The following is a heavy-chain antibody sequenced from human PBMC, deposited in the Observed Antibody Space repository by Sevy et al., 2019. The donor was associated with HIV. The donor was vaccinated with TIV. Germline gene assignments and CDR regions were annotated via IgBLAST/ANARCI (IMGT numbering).Heavy chain of an antibody. CDR1: GFTFSNYN. CDR3: ARVVAYCSGGSCFPGYYYGMDV. Sequence: RLSCAASGFTFSNYNMNWVRQAPGKGLEWVSSISSSSRYIYYADSMKGRFTISRDNAKNSLYLQMNSLRAEDTAVYYCARVVAYCSGGSCFPGYYYGMDVWGQGTTVTVSS. D-gene: IGHD2-15*01. V-gene: IGHV3-21*01. CDR2: ISSSSRYI. J-gene: IGHJ6*02.